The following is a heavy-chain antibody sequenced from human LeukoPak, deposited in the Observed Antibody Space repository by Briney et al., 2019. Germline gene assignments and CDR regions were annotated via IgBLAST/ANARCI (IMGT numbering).Heavy chain of an antibody. Sequence: SETLSLTCTVSGGSLNDYYWSWIRQPPGKGLEWIGYIYYNGSTNYNPSLKSRVTISVDTSKNQFSLRLSSVTAADTAVYYCARGGEVVVAASGAFDIWGQGTMVTVSS. CDR3: ARGGEVVVAASGAFDI. CDR1: GGSLNDYY. D-gene: IGHD2-15*01. V-gene: IGHV4-59*01. CDR2: IYYNGST. J-gene: IGHJ3*02.